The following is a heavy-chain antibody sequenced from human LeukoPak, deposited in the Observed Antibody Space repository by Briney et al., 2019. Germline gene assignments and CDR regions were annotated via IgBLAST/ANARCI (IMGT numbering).Heavy chain of an antibody. CDR1: GFTLSSYA. J-gene: IGHJ3*02. CDR3: ARSRGFGNYGLWAFDI. Sequence: PGGSLRLSCAGSGFTLSSYAMHWVRHTTGKRLEWVSAIGAAGDPYYAGSVKGRFTISRQTGKNSLYLQMNSLRPGDTAIYYCARSRGFGNYGLWAFDIWGQGTMVTVSS. V-gene: IGHV3-13*05. CDR2: IGAAGDP. D-gene: IGHD4-17*01.